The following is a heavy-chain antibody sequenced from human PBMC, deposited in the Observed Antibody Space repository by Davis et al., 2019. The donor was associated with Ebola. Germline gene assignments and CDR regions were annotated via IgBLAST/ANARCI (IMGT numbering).Heavy chain of an antibody. CDR1: GFTFSSYA. D-gene: IGHD3-10*01. CDR3: AKGEGRYYGSGSTGVFDY. CDR2: ISGSGGST. J-gene: IGHJ4*02. V-gene: IGHV3-23*01. Sequence: GGSLRLSCAASGFTFSSYAMSWVRQAPGKGLEWVSAISGSGGSTYYADSVKGRFTISRDNSKNTLYLQMNSLRAEDTAVYYCAKGEGRYYGSGSTGVFDYWGQGTLVTVSS.